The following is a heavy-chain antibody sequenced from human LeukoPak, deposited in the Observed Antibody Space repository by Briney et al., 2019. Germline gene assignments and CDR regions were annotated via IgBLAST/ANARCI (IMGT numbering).Heavy chain of an antibody. CDR2: IYTNEIT. J-gene: IGHJ1*01. CDR1: GDSISNFY. D-gene: IGHD5-18*01. CDR3: ARGNWDVDTAMEYYHH. Sequence: SSETLSLTCTVSGDSISNFYWSWIRQPAGKGLEWIGRIYTNEITNYNPSLKNRIIMSSDTFKNQLSLKLSSVTAADTAVYYCARGNWDVDTAMEYYHHWGQGTLVTVSS. V-gene: IGHV4-4*07.